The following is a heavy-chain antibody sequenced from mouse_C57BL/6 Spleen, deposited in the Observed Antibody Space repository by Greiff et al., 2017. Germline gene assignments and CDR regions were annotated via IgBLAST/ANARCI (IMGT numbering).Heavy chain of an antibody. D-gene: IGHD3-2*02. CDR2: IYPRSGNT. CDR3: LDSSGLRDY. J-gene: IGHJ2*01. CDR1: VYTFTSYG. V-gene: IGHV1-81*01. Sequence: VKLMESGAELARPGASVKLSCKASVYTFTSYGISWVKQRTGQGLEWIGEIYPRSGNTYYNEKFKGKATLTADKSSSTAYMELRSLTSEDSAVYFCLDSSGLRDYWGQGTTLTVSS.